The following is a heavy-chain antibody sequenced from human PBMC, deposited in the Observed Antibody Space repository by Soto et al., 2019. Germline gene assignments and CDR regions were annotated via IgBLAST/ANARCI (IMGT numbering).Heavy chain of an antibody. CDR2: INHSGST. Sequence: PSETLSLTCAVYGGSFIGYYWSWILQPPGKGLEWIGEINHSGSTNYNPSLKSRVTISVDTSKNQFSLKLSSVTAADTAVYYCARARGRDGYIGWVYWGQGTLVTVPS. J-gene: IGHJ4*02. V-gene: IGHV4-34*01. CDR1: GGSFIGYY. CDR3: ARARGRDGYIGWVY. D-gene: IGHD5-12*01.